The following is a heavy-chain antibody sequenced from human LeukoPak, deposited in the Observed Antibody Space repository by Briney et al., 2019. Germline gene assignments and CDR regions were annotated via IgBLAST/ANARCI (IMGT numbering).Heavy chain of an antibody. V-gene: IGHV3-66*01. CDR2: IYSGGST. J-gene: IGHJ4*02. Sequence: ETLSLTCAVYGGSFSGYYWSWIRQPPGKGLEWVSVIYSGGSTYYADSVKGRFTISRDNSKNTLYLQMNSLRAEDTAVYYCAREEGPLDYWGQGTLVTVSS. CDR1: GGSFSGYY. CDR3: AREEGPLDY.